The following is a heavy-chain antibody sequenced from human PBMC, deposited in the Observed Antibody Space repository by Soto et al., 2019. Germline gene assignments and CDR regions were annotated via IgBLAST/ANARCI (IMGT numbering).Heavy chain of an antibody. Sequence: ASVKVSCKASGYTFTSYDINWVRQATGQGLEWMGWMNPNSGNTGYAQKFQGRVTMTRNTSISTAYMELSSLRSEDTAVYYCARGGPNRFIVLMVYAIDYWGQGTLVTVSS. J-gene: IGHJ4*02. CDR1: GYTFTSYD. V-gene: IGHV1-8*01. D-gene: IGHD2-8*01. CDR3: ARGGPNRFIVLMVYAIDY. CDR2: MNPNSGNT.